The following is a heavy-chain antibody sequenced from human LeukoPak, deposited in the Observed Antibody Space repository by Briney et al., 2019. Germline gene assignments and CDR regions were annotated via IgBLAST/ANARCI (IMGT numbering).Heavy chain of an antibody. CDR1: GGSISSGNYY. D-gene: IGHD1-14*01. Sequence: SSETLSLTCTVSGGSISSGNYYWSWIRQSPGKGLEWIGYIYYSGSVFYNPSLESRIIISLDTSKNRFSLKVTSLTAADSAVYYCARKTRTWSNWFDPWGQGTLVTVSS. CDR2: IYYSGSV. V-gene: IGHV4-30-4*01. CDR3: ARKTRTWSNWFDP. J-gene: IGHJ5*02.